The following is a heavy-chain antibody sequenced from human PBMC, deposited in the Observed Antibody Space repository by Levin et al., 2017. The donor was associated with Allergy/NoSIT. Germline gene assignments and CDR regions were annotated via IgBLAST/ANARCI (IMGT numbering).Heavy chain of an antibody. CDR2: MYKSGHT. J-gene: IGHJ4*02. CDR1: GGSISSSNHY. CDR3: ARDGDGAVADY. D-gene: IGHD6-19*01. Sequence: GSLRLSCTVSGGSISSSNHYWGWIRQPPGEGLEWIGSMYKSGHTYYNPSLRSRVTMSVDTSKNQFSLKLSSMTAADTAMYYCARDGDGAVADYWGQGTLVTVSS. V-gene: IGHV4-39*07.